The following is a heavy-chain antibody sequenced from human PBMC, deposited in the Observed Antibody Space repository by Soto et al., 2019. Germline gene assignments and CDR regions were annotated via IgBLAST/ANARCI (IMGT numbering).Heavy chain of an antibody. V-gene: IGHV4-61*01. CDR3: ARHPPRCFAF. CDR1: GGFVSSGSYY. Sequence: SETLSLTCAVYGGFVSSGSYYWSWIRQPPGKGLEWIGEMSHSGGTHFNPSLKSRVTISVDTSKNQFSLKMSSVTAADTALYYLARHPPRCFAFWARGTLVTVS. CDR2: MSHSGGT. J-gene: IGHJ4*02. D-gene: IGHD3-16*01.